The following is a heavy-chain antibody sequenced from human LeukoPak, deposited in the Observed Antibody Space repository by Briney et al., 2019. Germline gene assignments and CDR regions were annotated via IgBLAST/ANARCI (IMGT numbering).Heavy chain of an antibody. CDR1: GFTFSSYS. CDR3: ARGVANYYDNSGYQN. D-gene: IGHD3-22*01. Sequence: GGSLRLSCAASGFTFSSYSMNWVRQAPGKGLEWVSLIYSGGKTNYADSVKGRFTISRDNSKNTLFLQMNTLRAEDTAVYYCARGVANYYDNSGYQNWGQGTLVTVSS. CDR2: IYSGGKT. J-gene: IGHJ4*02. V-gene: IGHV3-53*01.